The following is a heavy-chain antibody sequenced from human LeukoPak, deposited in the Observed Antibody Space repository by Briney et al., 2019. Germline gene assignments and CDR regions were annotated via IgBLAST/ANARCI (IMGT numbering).Heavy chain of an antibody. Sequence: PSETLSLTCTVSGGSISSYYWSWIRQPPGEGLEWIGYIYTSGSTNYNPSLKSRVTISVDTSKNQFSLKLSSVTAADTAVYYCARHRRTIFGVYYYYMDVWGKGTTVTVSS. J-gene: IGHJ6*03. D-gene: IGHD3-3*01. V-gene: IGHV4-4*09. CDR1: GGSISSYY. CDR2: IYTSGST. CDR3: ARHRRTIFGVYYYYMDV.